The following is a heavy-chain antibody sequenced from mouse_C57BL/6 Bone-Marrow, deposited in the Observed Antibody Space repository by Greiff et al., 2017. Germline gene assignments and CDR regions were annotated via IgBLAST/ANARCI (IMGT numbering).Heavy chain of an antibody. V-gene: IGHV5-2*03. Sequence: DVKLVESGGGLVQPGESLKLSCESNEYEFPSHDMSWVRKTPEKRLELVAAINSDGGSTYYPDTMERRFIISRDNTKKTLYLQMRSLRSEDTALYYCARRSYDYDGYYAMDYWGQGTSVTVSS. CDR2: INSDGGST. D-gene: IGHD2-4*01. CDR3: ARRSYDYDGYYAMDY. CDR1: EYEFPSHD. J-gene: IGHJ4*01.